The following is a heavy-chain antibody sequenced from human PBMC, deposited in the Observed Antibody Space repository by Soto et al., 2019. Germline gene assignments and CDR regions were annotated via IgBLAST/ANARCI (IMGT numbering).Heavy chain of an antibody. V-gene: IGHV4-31*03. CDR1: GGSIRSGTYY. J-gene: IGHJ5*02. CDR2: IYYSGST. CDR3: ARDHPIHNWFDP. Sequence: TLSLTYTVSGGSIRSGTYYWRWIRQDPGKGLEWIGYIYYSGSTYYNPSLKSRVTISVDTSKNQFSLKLSSVTAADTAVYYCARDHPIHNWFDPWGQGTLVIVSS.